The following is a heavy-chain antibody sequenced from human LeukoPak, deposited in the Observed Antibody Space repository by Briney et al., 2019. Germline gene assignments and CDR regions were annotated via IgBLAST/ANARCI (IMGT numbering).Heavy chain of an antibody. CDR1: GFTFSNYE. CDR3: ALPHYYDSEVASDMDV. D-gene: IGHD3-10*01. CDR2: INSSGSTI. V-gene: IGHV3-48*03. J-gene: IGHJ6*03. Sequence: GGSLRLSCAASGFTFSNYEMNWVRQAPGKGLEWVSYINSSGSTIYYADSVKGRFTISRDNAKNSLYLQMNSLRAEDTAVYYCALPHYYDSEVASDMDVWGKGTTVTISS.